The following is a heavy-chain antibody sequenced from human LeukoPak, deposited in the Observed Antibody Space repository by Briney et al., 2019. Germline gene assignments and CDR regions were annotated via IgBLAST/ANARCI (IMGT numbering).Heavy chain of an antibody. CDR2: MSGSGGST. CDR1: GFTFSSFG. Sequence: SGGSLRLSCAASGFTFSSFGMSWVRKAPGKGLEWVSAMSGSGGSTYYADSVKGRFTISRDNSKNTLYLQMNSLRAEDTAVYYCAKCILTGYYKGYMDVWGKGTTVTISS. V-gene: IGHV3-23*01. J-gene: IGHJ6*03. CDR3: AKCILTGYYKGYMDV. D-gene: IGHD3-9*01.